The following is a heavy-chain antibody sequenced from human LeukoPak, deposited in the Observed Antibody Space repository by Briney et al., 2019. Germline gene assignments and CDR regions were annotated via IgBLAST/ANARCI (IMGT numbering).Heavy chain of an antibody. CDR3: ARDDYGATRGPSHNWFDP. J-gene: IGHJ5*02. V-gene: IGHV6-1*01. CDR1: GDSVSSNSAA. D-gene: IGHD4-17*01. CDR2: TYYRSKWYN. Sequence: SQTLSLTCAISGDSVSSNSAAWNWIRQSPSRGLEWLGRTYYRSKWYNDYAVSVKSRITINPDTSKNQFSLQLNSVTPEDTAVYYCARDDYGATRGPSHNWFDPWGQGTLVTVSS.